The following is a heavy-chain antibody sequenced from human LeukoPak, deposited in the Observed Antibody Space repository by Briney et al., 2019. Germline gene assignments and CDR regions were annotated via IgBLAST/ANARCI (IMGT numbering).Heavy chain of an antibody. V-gene: IGHV3-21*01. CDR3: ARAKDMD. Sequence: KRGGSLRLSCRTSGFTFSTHSMNWVRQAPGKGLEWVASSRSYSGDIYYADSVKGRFTISRDNAKNTLYLQMNSLRADDTAIYYCARAKDMDWGQGTLVTVSS. J-gene: IGHJ4*02. CDR1: GFTFSTHS. CDR2: SRSYSGDI.